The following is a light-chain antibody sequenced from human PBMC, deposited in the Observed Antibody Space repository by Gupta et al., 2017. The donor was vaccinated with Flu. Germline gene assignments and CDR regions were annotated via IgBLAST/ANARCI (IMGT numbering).Light chain of an antibody. CDR3: QSEDTTSNNWV. CDR2: NDS. J-gene: IGLJ3*02. V-gene: IGLV3-25*01. Sequence: GKTDSNTGTAGACGSNYVYWYQQRPGPAPVLLIYNDSRRTSGIPERFSGANYGTTATLTTTGVQAEDEADYYCQSEDTTSNNWVFGGGTKLTVL. CDR1: ACGSNY.